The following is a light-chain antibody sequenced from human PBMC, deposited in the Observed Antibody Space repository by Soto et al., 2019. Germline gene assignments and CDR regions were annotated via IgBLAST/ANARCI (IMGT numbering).Light chain of an antibody. CDR2: KVF. Sequence: DVVMTQSPLSLPVTLGQSASISCTSSQSLVYADGNTFLNWLQQRPGQPPRRLIYKVFNRDSGVPDRFSGSASGSEFTLTISRVEAEDIGVYYCMQTAHWPYTFGRGTKLEIK. CDR1: QSLVYADGNTF. CDR3: MQTAHWPYT. V-gene: IGKV2-30*01. J-gene: IGKJ2*01.